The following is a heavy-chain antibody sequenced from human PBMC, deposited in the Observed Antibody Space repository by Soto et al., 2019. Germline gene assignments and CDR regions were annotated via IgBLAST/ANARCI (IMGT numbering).Heavy chain of an antibody. Sequence: PGGSLRLSCAASGFTFSSYGMHWVRQAPGKGLEWVAVISYDGSNKYYADSVKGRFTISRDNSKNTLYLQMNSLRAEDTAVYYCAKDPNLYCSGGSCYDYFDDWGQGSLVTVSS. V-gene: IGHV3-30*18. CDR2: ISYDGSNK. D-gene: IGHD2-15*01. J-gene: IGHJ4*02. CDR3: AKDPNLYCSGGSCYDYFDD. CDR1: GFTFSSYG.